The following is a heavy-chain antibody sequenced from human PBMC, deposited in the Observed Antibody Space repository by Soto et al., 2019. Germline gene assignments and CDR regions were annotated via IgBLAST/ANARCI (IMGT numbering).Heavy chain of an antibody. V-gene: IGHV3-23*01. CDR1: GFTFNKYV. Sequence: EVQLLESGGGLVQPGGSLRLSCAASGFTFNKYVMSWVRQAPGKGLEWVSGISGSGGSTYYADAVKGRFTISRDNSKKTLYLQMNSLRVEDTAEYYCAKRSDWNEWNWGQGTLVTVSS. J-gene: IGHJ4*02. CDR2: ISGSGGST. CDR3: AKRSDWNEWN. D-gene: IGHD1-1*01.